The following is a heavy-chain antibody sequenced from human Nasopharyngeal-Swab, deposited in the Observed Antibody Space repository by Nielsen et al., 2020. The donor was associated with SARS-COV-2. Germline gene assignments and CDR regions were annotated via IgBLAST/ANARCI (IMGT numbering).Heavy chain of an antibody. V-gene: IGHV1-69*04. CDR2: IIPILGIA. J-gene: IGHJ4*02. D-gene: IGHD6-13*01. Sequence: SVKVSCKASGGTFSSYAISWVQQAPGQELEWMGRIIPILGIANYAQKFQGRVTITADKSTSTAYMELSSLRSEDTAVYYCARDATYGQLGNFDYWGQGTLVTVSS. CDR3: ARDATYGQLGNFDY. CDR1: GGTFSSYA.